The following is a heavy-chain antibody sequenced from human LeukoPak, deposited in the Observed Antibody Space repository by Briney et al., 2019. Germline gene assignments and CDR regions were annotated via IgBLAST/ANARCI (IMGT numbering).Heavy chain of an antibody. V-gene: IGHV4-59*01. Sequence: TSETLSLTCTVSGGSISSYYWSWIRQPPGKGLEWLGYFYYSGSTNYNPYLKSRVTISLDTSKNQFSLKLSSVTAADTAVYYCARGPGYNWKAHYYYYGMDVWGKGTTVTVSS. J-gene: IGHJ6*04. CDR2: FYYSGST. CDR1: GGSISSYY. CDR3: ARGPGYNWKAHYYYYGMDV. D-gene: IGHD1-1*01.